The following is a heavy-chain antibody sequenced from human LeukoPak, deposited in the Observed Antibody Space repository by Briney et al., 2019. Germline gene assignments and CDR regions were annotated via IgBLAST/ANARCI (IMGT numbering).Heavy chain of an antibody. J-gene: IGHJ4*02. CDR2: INSDGSST. CDR3: ARVRGGDTRDLDY. CDR1: GFTFSSYW. V-gene: IGHV3-74*01. D-gene: IGHD2-21*01. Sequence: PGGSLRLSCAASGFTFSSYWMHWVRQALGKGLVWVSRINSDGSSTNYADSVKGRLTISRDNAKSTLYLQMNSLRADDTAVYYCARVRGGDTRDLDYWGQGTLVTVSS.